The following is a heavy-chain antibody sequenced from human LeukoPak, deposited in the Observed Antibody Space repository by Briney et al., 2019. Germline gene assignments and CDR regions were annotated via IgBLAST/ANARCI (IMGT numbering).Heavy chain of an antibody. CDR3: ARGPLAARQNEFDP. V-gene: IGHV4-59*01. CDR2: IYYSGST. Sequence: SETLSLTCTVSGGSISSYYWSWIRQPPGKGLEWIGYIYYSGSTNYNPSLKSRVTISVDTSKNQFSLKLSSVTAADTAVYYRARGPLAARQNEFDPWGQGTLVTVSS. J-gene: IGHJ5*02. CDR1: GGSISSYY. D-gene: IGHD6-13*01.